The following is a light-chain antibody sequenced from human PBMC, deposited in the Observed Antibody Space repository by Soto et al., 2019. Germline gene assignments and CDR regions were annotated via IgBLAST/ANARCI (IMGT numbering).Light chain of an antibody. V-gene: IGLV2-8*01. CDR3: TSYAGGNNI. Sequence: QSALTRPPSASGSPGQSVTISCTGTSSDVGAYNYVSWYQQHPGKVPKLMVYEVNKRPSGVPDRFSGSKSGNTASLTVSGLQAEDEADYYCTSYAGGNNIFGTGTKVTVL. CDR1: SSDVGAYNY. J-gene: IGLJ1*01. CDR2: EVN.